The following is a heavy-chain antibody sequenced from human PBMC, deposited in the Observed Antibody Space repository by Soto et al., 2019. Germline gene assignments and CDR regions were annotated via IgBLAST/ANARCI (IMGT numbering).Heavy chain of an antibody. J-gene: IGHJ4*02. CDR3: ATTPGAQKAAAELVGY. D-gene: IGHD6-13*01. V-gene: IGHV1-69*13. Sequence: ASVKVSCKASGGTFSSYAISWVRQAPGQGLEWMGGIIPIFGTANYAQKFQGRVTITADESTSTAYMELSSLRSEDTAVYYCATTPGAQKAAAELVGYWGQGTLVTVSS. CDR1: GGTFSSYA. CDR2: IIPIFGTA.